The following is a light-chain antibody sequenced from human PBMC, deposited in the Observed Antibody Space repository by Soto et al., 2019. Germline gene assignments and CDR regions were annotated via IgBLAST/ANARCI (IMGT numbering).Light chain of an antibody. V-gene: IGKV3-20*01. CDR3: QQSGSSPWT. Sequence: ETGLTQSPGTLSLSPGERATLSCRASQTIRSNYLAGYRQTPGQAPRLLIYGASNRATGIADRFSGSGSGTDFTLFVNRLEPEDSALYDCQQSGSSPWTFGQGTKVEI. CDR1: QTIRSNY. J-gene: IGKJ1*01. CDR2: GAS.